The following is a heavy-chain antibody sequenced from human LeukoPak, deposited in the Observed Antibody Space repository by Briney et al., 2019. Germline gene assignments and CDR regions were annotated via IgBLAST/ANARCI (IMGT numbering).Heavy chain of an antibody. J-gene: IGHJ4*02. CDR1: GYTFTGYY. V-gene: IGHV1-2*02. CDR3: ARDAKYSSGWCPRSPWGY. CDR2: INPNSGGT. D-gene: IGHD6-19*01. Sequence: ASVKVSCKASGYTFTGYYMHWVRQAPGQGLEWMGWINPNSGGTNYAQKFQGRVTMTRDTSISTAYMELSRLRSDDTAGYYCARDAKYSSGWCPRSPWGYWGQGTLVTVSS.